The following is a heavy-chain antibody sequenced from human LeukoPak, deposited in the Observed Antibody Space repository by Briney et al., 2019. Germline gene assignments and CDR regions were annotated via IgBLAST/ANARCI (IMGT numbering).Heavy chain of an antibody. CDR1: GFTFSSFA. V-gene: IGHV3-74*01. CDR2: IIGDGSGA. D-gene: IGHD7-27*01. Sequence: GGSLRLSCAASGFTFSSFAMSWVRQAPGKGLVWVSRIIGDGSGATYADSVKGRFTTSRDNAKNTLYLQMNSLRAEDTAVYYCARDNWGIDSWGQGTLVTVPS. CDR3: ARDNWGIDS. J-gene: IGHJ4*02.